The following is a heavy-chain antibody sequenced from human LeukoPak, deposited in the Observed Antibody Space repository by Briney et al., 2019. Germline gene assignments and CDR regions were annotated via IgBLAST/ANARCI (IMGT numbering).Heavy chain of an antibody. V-gene: IGHV3-21*01. D-gene: IGHD6-19*01. CDR3: AREEAVALYYYYYMDV. Sequence: PGGSLRLSCAASGFTFSSYSMNWVRQAPGKGLEWVSSISSSSYIYYADSVKGRFTISRDNAKNSLYLQMNSLRAEDTAVYYCAREEAVALYYYYYMDVWGKGTTVTVSS. J-gene: IGHJ6*03. CDR2: ISSSSYI. CDR1: GFTFSSYS.